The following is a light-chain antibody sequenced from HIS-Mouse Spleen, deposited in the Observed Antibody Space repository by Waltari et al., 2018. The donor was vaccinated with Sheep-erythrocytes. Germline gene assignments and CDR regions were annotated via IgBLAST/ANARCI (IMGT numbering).Light chain of an antibody. CDR1: QSLVHSDGNTY. J-gene: IGKJ2*01. Sequence: DVVMTQSPLSLPVTLGQPASISCRSSQSLVHSDGNTYLNWFQQRPGQSPRRLIYKVSNRDSGVPDRFSGSGSGTDFTLKISRVEAEDVGVYYCMQGTFGQGPKLEIK. CDR3: MQGT. CDR2: KVS. V-gene: IGKV2-30*02.